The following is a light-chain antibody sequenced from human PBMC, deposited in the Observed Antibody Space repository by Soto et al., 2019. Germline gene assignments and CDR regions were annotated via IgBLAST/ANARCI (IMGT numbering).Light chain of an antibody. J-gene: IGLJ1*01. Sequence: QSVLTQPASASASPGHSVTISCTATSGDVGAHNHVSWYQKHPGKPPKLMIYEVSNRPSGVSNRFSGSKSGNTASLTISGLQAEDEAEYYCLSYTSSSIPYVFGPGTKLTVL. CDR2: EVS. CDR3: LSYTSSSIPYV. CDR1: SGDVGAHNH. V-gene: IGLV2-14*01.